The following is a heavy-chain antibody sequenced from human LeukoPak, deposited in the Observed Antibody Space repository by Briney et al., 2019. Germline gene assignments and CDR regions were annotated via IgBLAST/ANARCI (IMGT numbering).Heavy chain of an antibody. Sequence: GGSLRLSCAASGFTFSSYWMYWVRQAPGKGLVWISRINGDGRSTTYADSVKGRFTISRDNVKNRLYLQMNSLRAEDTAVYYCARGIVGADLYYYYGMDVWGQGTTVTVSS. D-gene: IGHD1-26*01. V-gene: IGHV3-74*01. CDR3: ARGIVGADLYYYYGMDV. CDR1: GFTFSSYW. CDR2: INGDGRST. J-gene: IGHJ6*02.